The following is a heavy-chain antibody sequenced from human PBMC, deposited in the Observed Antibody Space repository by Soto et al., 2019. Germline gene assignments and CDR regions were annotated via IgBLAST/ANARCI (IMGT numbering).Heavy chain of an antibody. V-gene: IGHV1-69*01. CDR2: IIPIFGIG. D-gene: IGHD3-3*01. CDR1: GGTFNRYA. CDR3: ARSAITLFGVVSIPPHYYSEMDV. J-gene: IGHJ6*02. Sequence: QVQLVQSGAEVKKPGSSVKVSCKASGGTFNRYAISWVRQAPGQGLEWMGGIIPIFGIGNDAQWFQGRVTITADESTGTAYMELSSRRTEDTGVYYCARSAITLFGVVSIPPHYYSEMDVWGQGTTVTVSS.